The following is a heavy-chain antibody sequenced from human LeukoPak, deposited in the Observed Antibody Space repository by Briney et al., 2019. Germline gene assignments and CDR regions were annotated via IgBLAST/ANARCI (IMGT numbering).Heavy chain of an antibody. J-gene: IGHJ4*02. V-gene: IGHV3-33*07. CDR1: GFTFTKYG. CDR2: IWYGGSKR. Sequence: GGSLRLSCAASGFTFTKYGFDWVRQAPGKGLEWVAVIWYGGSKRYYADSVKGRFTISRDNAKNSLYLQMNSLRAEDTAVYYCAGDGGPFDFWGQGTLVTVSS. D-gene: IGHD2-15*01. CDR3: AGDGGPFDF.